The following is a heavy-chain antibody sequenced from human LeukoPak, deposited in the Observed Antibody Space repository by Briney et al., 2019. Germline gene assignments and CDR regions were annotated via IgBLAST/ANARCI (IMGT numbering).Heavy chain of an antibody. J-gene: IGHJ4*02. Sequence: GGSLRLSCAASGFTFSSYAMSWVRQAPGKGLEWVSAISGSGGSTYYADSVKGRFTTSRDNSKNTLYLQMNSLRAEDTAVYYCAKVMDSYSSSWYQNPYYFDYWGQGTLVTVSS. V-gene: IGHV3-23*01. D-gene: IGHD6-13*01. CDR3: AKVMDSYSSSWYQNPYYFDY. CDR1: GFTFSSYA. CDR2: ISGSGGST.